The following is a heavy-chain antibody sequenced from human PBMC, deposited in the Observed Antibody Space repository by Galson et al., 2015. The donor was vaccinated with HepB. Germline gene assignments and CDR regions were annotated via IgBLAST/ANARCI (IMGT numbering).Heavy chain of an antibody. J-gene: IGHJ4*02. CDR1: GDSVSTNTVA. CDR2: TYYRSKWYN. CDR3: SREVDTPMVRGFDY. D-gene: IGHD5-18*01. V-gene: IGHV6-1*01. Sequence: CAISGDSVSTNTVAWNWIRQSPSRALEWLGRTYYRSKWYNEYSTSVKIRVTLTPATSKNQFSLQLNSVTPEDTAVYYCSREVDTPMVRGFDYWGQGILATVSS.